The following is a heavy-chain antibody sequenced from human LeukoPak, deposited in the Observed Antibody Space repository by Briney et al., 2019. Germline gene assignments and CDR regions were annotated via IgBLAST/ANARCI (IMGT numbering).Heavy chain of an antibody. J-gene: IGHJ4*02. V-gene: IGHV1-2*02. D-gene: IGHD2-21*01. Sequence: ASVKVSCKASGYTFTGYYMHWVRQAPAQGIERMGWINPNSGDTKCAQKFQGRVTMTRDTPSGTAYMELRRLTSDDTAVHYCARSQIPDFWGQGNLVTVSS. CDR3: ARSQIPDF. CDR1: GYTFTGYY. CDR2: INPNSGDT.